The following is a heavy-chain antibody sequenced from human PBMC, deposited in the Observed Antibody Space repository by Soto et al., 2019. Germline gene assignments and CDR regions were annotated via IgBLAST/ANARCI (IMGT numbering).Heavy chain of an antibody. CDR3: AREGGFDWFYP. Sequence: GGSLRLSCAASGFTFSDYEMNWVRQAPGKGLEWVSYISLSGTTIHYADSVKGRFTISRDNAKNSVYLQMNSLRVEDTAIYYCAREGGFDWFYPWGQGTLVTVSS. V-gene: IGHV3-48*03. CDR2: ISLSGTTI. CDR1: GFTFSDYE. J-gene: IGHJ5*02.